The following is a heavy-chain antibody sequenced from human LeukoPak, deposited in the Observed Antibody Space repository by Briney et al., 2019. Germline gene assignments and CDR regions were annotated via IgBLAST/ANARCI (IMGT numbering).Heavy chain of an antibody. J-gene: IGHJ4*02. CDR2: ISSLSGTT. CDR1: GFAFSGHG. D-gene: IGHD4/OR15-4a*01. V-gene: IGHV3-48*01. CDR3: ARDTLGEGEDANYAVYYFDY. Sequence: GGSLRLSCVGSGFAFSGHGMNWVRQAPGKGPEWVSYISSLSGTTYYADAVKGRFTISRDNVQNSIFLQMNSLRADDTAVYYCARDTLGEGEDANYAVYYFDYWGQGTVVTVSS.